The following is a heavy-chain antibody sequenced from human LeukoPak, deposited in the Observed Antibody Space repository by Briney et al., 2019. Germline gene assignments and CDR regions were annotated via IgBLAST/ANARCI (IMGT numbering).Heavy chain of an antibody. D-gene: IGHD2-2*01. CDR3: ARAGIDNALDY. CDR1: GFTFDKYG. J-gene: IGHJ4*02. V-gene: IGHV3-33*01. CDR2: IWYDGGNK. Sequence: GGSLRLSCAATGFTFDKYGINWVRQAPGKGLEWVAIIWYDGGNKYFADSVVGRFTISKDKSKDTVYLEMSSLRTEDTAIYYCARAGIDNALDYWGQGTQVTVSS.